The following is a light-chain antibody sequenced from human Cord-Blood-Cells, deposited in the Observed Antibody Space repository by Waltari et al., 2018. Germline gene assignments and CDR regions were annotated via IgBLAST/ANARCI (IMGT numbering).Light chain of an antibody. CDR3: QSYDSSLSGSVV. CDR1: SSNIGAGYD. Sequence: QSVLTQPPSVSGAPGQRVTISCTGSSSNIGAGYDVHWYQQLPGTAPKLPIYGNCNRPSGVPDRFPGSKSGTAASRAIAGLQAEDEADYYCQSYDSSLSGSVVFGGGTKLTVL. V-gene: IGLV1-40*01. CDR2: GNC. J-gene: IGLJ2*01.